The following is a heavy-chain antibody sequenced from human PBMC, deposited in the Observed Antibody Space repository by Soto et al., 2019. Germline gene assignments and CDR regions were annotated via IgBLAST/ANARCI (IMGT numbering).Heavy chain of an antibody. J-gene: IGHJ4*02. V-gene: IGHV1-69*02. Sequence: QVQLVQSGAEVKKPGSSVKVSCKASGGTFSSYTISWVRQAPGQGLEWMGRIIPILGIANYAQKFQGRVTITADKSTSTAYMEVSSLRSEDTAVYYCARRGGDCSSTSCYDDYWGQGTLVTVSS. CDR2: IIPILGIA. CDR1: GGTFSSYT. CDR3: ARRGGDCSSTSCYDDY. D-gene: IGHD2-2*01.